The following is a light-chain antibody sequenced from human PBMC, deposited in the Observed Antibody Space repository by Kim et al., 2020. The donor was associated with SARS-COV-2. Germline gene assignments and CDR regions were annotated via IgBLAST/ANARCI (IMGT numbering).Light chain of an antibody. J-gene: IGLJ2*01. CDR2: YDS. Sequence: VAQGKTARITCGGNNIGSKSVHWYQQKPGQAPVLVIYYDSDRPSGIPERFSGSNSGNTATLTISRVEAGDEADYYCQVWDSSSDLVFGGGTKLTVL. CDR1: NIGSKS. CDR3: QVWDSSSDLV. V-gene: IGLV3-21*04.